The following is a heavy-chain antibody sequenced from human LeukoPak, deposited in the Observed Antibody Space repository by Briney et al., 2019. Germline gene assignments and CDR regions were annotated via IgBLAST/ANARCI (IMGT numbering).Heavy chain of an antibody. J-gene: IGHJ6*02. V-gene: IGHV3-30-3*01. CDR2: ISYDGSNK. CDR1: GFTFSSYA. CDR3: AREYCSSTSCYIAPYYYHYGMDV. Sequence: QSGGSLRLSCAASGFTFSSYAMHWVRQAPGKGLEWVAVISYDGSNKYYADSVKGRFTISRDNSKNTLYLQMNSLRAEDTAVYYCAREYCSSTSCYIAPYYYHYGMDVWGQGTTVTVSS. D-gene: IGHD2-2*02.